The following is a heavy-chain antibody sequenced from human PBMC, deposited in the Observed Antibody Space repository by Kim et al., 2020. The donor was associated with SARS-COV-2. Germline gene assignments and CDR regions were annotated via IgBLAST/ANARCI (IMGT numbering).Heavy chain of an antibody. CDR3: ARDSAITFGGAYYYYYGMDV. V-gene: IGHV4-59*01. CDR2: IYYSGST. CDR1: GGSISSYY. D-gene: IGHD3-16*01. Sequence: SETLSLTCTVSGGSISSYYWSWIRQPPGKGLEWIGYIYYSGSTNYNPSLKSRVTISVDTSKNQFSLKLSSVTAADTAVYYCARDSAITFGGAYYYYYGMDVRGQGTTVTVSS. J-gene: IGHJ6*02.